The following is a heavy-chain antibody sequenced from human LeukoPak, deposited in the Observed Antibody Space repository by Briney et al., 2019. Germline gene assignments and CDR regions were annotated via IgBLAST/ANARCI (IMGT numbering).Heavy chain of an antibody. CDR3: ARDRPGGSSLDC. V-gene: IGHV4-59*01. J-gene: IGHJ4*02. Sequence: GSLRLSCAASGFTFSSYAMSWIRQSPGKGLEWIAYIHSGGRTSYNPSLKSRVTISVETSKNEFSLKVTSVNAADTAVYYCARDRPGGSSLDCWGQGILVTASS. D-gene: IGHD6-13*01. CDR1: GFTFSSYA. CDR2: IHSGGRT.